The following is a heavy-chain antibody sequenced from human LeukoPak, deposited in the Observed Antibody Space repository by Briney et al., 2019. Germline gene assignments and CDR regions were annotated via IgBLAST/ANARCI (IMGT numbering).Heavy chain of an antibody. J-gene: IGHJ4*02. Sequence: SETLSRTCTVSGVSTTNGIYYWPWIGQPPGKGLEWIGSVHNVGSTYYNLSLRSRVTMSIDTSKNQFSLRLNSVTAADTAVYYCARHAEYNSGWHFYLDHWGQGILVTVSS. V-gene: IGHV4-39*01. CDR1: GVSTTNGIYY. CDR3: ARHAEYNSGWHFYLDH. D-gene: IGHD6-19*01. CDR2: VHNVGST.